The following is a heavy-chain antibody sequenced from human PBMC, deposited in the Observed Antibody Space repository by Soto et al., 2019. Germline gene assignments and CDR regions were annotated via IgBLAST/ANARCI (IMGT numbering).Heavy chain of an antibody. J-gene: IGHJ4*02. CDR1: GSIFRGYG. Sequence: QVQLVESGGGVVQPGRSLRLSCAASGSIFRGYGMHWIRQAPGKGLEWVAVIRFDGSNINYADSVMGRFTISRDNSKNTLYLEMNSLRVEDTVVYYCARDGVGVTAFWGYLDYWGQGTLVTVSS. CDR2: IRFDGSNI. V-gene: IGHV3-33*01. CDR3: ARDGVGVTAFWGYLDY. D-gene: IGHD2-8*01.